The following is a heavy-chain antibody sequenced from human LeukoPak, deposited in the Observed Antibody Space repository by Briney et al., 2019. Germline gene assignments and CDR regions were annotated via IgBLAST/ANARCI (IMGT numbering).Heavy chain of an antibody. J-gene: IGHJ6*02. Sequence: SETLSLTCTVSGGSISSGDYYWSWIRQPPGKGLEWIGYIYYSGSTYYNPSLKSRVTISVDTSKNQFSLKLSSVTAADTAVYYCARVRCSGGSCYLYYYYYGMDVWGQGTTVTVSS. CDR2: IYYSGST. CDR1: GGSISSGDYY. D-gene: IGHD2-15*01. V-gene: IGHV4-30-4*01. CDR3: ARVRCSGGSCYLYYYYYGMDV.